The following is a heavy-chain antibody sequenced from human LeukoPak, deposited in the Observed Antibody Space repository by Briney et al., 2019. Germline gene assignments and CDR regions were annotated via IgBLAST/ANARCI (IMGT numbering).Heavy chain of an antibody. V-gene: IGHV3-23*01. Sequence: GGSLRLSCAASGFTFSSYAMSWVRQAPGKGLEWVSHISGSATSTYYADSVKGRFTISRDNSKNTLFLQMNSLRAEDTAVYYCARDSLARPLGYWGQGTLVTVSS. CDR3: ARDSLARPLGY. CDR1: GFTFSSYA. CDR2: ISGSATST. D-gene: IGHD6-6*01. J-gene: IGHJ4*02.